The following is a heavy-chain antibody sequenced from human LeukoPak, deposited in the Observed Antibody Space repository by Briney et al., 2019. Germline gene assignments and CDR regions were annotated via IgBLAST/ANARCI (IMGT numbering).Heavy chain of an antibody. CDR1: GGSFSGYY. CDR3: ARGRAAYYYGSGSYYRSPYYYYMDV. J-gene: IGHJ6*03. CDR2: INHSGST. D-gene: IGHD3-10*01. Sequence: SETLSLTCAVYGGSFSGYYWSWIRQPPGKGLEWIGEINHSGSTNYNPSLKSRVTISVDTSKNQFSLKLSSVTAADTAVYYCARGRAAYYYGSGSYYRSPYYYYMDVWGKGTTVTVSS. V-gene: IGHV4-34*01.